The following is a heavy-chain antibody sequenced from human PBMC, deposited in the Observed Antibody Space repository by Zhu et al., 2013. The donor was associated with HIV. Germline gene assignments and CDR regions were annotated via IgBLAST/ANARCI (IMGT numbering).Heavy chain of an antibody. J-gene: IGHJ1*01. CDR2: ISAYNGNT. Sequence: QVQLVQSGAEVKKPGASVKVSCRASGYMFINYGITWVRQAPGQGLEWMGWISAYNGNTNYAQKFRNRVTFTTDRPTATAYMELRSLTSDDTAVYYCATGDYYENSGYFGPFQHWGQGTLVTVSS. D-gene: IGHD3-22*01. CDR3: ATGDYYENSGYFGPFQH. V-gene: IGHV1-18*01. CDR1: GYMFINYG.